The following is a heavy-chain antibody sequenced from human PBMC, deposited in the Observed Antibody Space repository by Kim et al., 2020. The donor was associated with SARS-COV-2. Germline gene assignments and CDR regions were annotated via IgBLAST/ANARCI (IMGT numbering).Heavy chain of an antibody. Sequence: SETLSLTCTVSGGSISSYYWSWIRQPPGKGLEWIGYIYYSGSTNYNPSLKSRVTISVDTSKNQFSLKLSSVTAADTAVYYCARDRPSSGGSSNVPYYYYGMDVWGQGTTVTVSS. D-gene: IGHD2-15*01. CDR2: IYYSGST. CDR1: GGSISSYY. CDR3: ARDRPSSGGSSNVPYYYYGMDV. J-gene: IGHJ6*02. V-gene: IGHV4-59*13.